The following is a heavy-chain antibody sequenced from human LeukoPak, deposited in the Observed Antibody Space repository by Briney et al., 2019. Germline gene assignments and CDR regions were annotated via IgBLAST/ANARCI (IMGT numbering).Heavy chain of an antibody. CDR1: GGSITSDY. Sequence: WETLSLTCIVSGGSITSDYWSWIRQPPGKGLEWLGYIENTGRTEYNPSLMSRITISVDTSKIQFFLMLSPVTAADTAVYYCARGRYGGYFDCWGQGTLVTVSS. CDR2: IENTGRT. D-gene: IGHD4-23*01. V-gene: IGHV4-59*01. CDR3: ARGRYGGYFDC. J-gene: IGHJ4*02.